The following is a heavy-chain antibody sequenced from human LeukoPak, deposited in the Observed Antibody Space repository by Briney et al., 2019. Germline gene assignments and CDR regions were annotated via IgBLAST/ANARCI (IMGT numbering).Heavy chain of an antibody. CDR1: GGSISSYY. Sequence: PSETLSLTCTVSGGSISSYYWGWIRQPPGKGLEWIGSIYYSGSTYYNPSLKSRVTISVDTSKNQFSLKLSSVTAADTAVYYCARVEGTSIAVAGSKSRFDYWGQGTLVTVSS. CDR3: ARVEGTSIAVAGSKSRFDY. J-gene: IGHJ4*02. D-gene: IGHD6-19*01. CDR2: IYYSGST. V-gene: IGHV4-39*07.